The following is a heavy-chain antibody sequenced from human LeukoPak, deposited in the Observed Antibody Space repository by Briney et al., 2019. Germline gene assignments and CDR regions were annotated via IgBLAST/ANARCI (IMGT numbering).Heavy chain of an antibody. CDR3: ARDRLAAAGTGG. Sequence: ASVKVSCKASGYTSTDYYMHWVRQAPGQGLEWMGWINPNSGGTNYAQKFQGRVTMTGDTSISTAYMELSRLKSDDTAVYYCARDRLAAAGTGGWGQGTLVTVSS. D-gene: IGHD6-13*01. CDR1: GYTSTDYY. CDR2: INPNSGGT. J-gene: IGHJ4*02. V-gene: IGHV1-2*02.